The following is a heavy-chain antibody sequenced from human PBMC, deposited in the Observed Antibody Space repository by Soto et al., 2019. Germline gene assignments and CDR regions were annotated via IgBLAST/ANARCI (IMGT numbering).Heavy chain of an antibody. V-gene: IGHV1-2*02. D-gene: IGHD2-2*01. J-gene: IGHJ6*02. CDR3: ARGVGDIVVVPAANYYGMDV. CDR2: INPNSGGT. CDR1: GYTFTGYY. Sequence: QVQLVQSGAEVKKPGASMKVSCKASGYTFTGYYMHWVRQAPGQGLEWMGWINPNSGGTNYAQKFQGRVTMTRDTSISTAYMELSRLRSDDTAVYYCARGVGDIVVVPAANYYGMDVWGQGTTVTVSS.